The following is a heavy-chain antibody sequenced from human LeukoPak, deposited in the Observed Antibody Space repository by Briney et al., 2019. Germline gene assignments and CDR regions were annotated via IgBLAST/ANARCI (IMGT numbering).Heavy chain of an antibody. D-gene: IGHD6-19*01. CDR2: IIPIFGTA. V-gene: IGHV1-69*13. J-gene: IGHJ4*02. CDR3: ARVGGSLAGSFDY. Sequence: ASVKVSCKASGGTFSSYAISWVRQAPGQGLEWMGGIIPIFGTANYAQKFQGRVTITADESTSTAYMELSSLRSEDTAVYYCARVGGSLAGSFDYWARGPWSPSPQ. CDR1: GGTFSSYA.